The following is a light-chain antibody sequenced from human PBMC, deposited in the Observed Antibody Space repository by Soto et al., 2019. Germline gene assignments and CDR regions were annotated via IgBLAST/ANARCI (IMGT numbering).Light chain of an antibody. CDR2: DVN. CDR3: ISYAGSNKPA. V-gene: IGLV2-8*01. CDR1: SSDVGGYNY. Sequence: QSVLTQPPSASGSPGQSVAISCSGTSSDVGGYNYVSWYQHHPGKAPKLMIYDVNKRPSGVPDRFSGSKSGNTASLTVSGLQAEDEADYYCISYAGSNKPAFGGGTKLTVL. J-gene: IGLJ2*01.